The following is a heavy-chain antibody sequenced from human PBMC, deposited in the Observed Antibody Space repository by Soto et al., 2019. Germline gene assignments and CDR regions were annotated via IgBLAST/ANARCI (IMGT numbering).Heavy chain of an antibody. Sequence: GGYLRLSCAASGFSFSTSSMAWVRQPPGKGLEWVSAISPSASDTLYADSVKGRFTISRDNSQNTLFLQMTSLRADDTAVYYCAKGGYTFAYEWGQGALVTVSS. D-gene: IGHD5-18*01. CDR2: ISPSASDT. V-gene: IGHV3-23*01. CDR1: GFSFSTSS. J-gene: IGHJ4*02. CDR3: AKGGYTFAYE.